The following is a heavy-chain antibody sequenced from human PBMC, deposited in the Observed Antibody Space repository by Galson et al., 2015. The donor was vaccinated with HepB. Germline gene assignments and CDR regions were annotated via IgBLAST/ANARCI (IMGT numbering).Heavy chain of an antibody. CDR3: AREIVADTQPRRLNTWFDL. V-gene: IGHV3-21*06. J-gene: IGHJ5*02. CDR2: ISSSGSYK. D-gene: IGHD6-19*01. CDR1: GFNFISYN. Sequence: SLRLSCAASGFNFISYNINWVRQAPGQGLEWVSQISSSGSYKLYAASVKGRFTISRDNAKNALYLQMNSLRAEDKAVYYCAREIVADTQPRRLNTWFDLWGQGTVVTVSS.